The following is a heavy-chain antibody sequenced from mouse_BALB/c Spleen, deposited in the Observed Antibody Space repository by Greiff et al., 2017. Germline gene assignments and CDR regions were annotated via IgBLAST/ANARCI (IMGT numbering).Heavy chain of an antibody. V-gene: IGHV5-6-5*01. Sequence: EVKLVESGGGLVKPGGSLKLSCAASGFTFSSYAMSWVRQTPEKRLEWVASISSGGSTYYPDSVKGRFTISRDNARNILYLQMSSLRSEDTAMYYCARDGNDLYFDYWGQGTTLTVSS. CDR1: GFTFSSYA. J-gene: IGHJ2*01. CDR3: ARDGNDLYFDY. D-gene: IGHD2-2*01. CDR2: ISSGGST.